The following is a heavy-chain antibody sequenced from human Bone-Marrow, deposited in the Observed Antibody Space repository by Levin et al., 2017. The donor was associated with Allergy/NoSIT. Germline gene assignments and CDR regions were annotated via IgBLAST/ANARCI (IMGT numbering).Heavy chain of an antibody. V-gene: IGHV4-61*01. D-gene: IGHD3-3*01. Sequence: SQTLSLPFLFSFPFFPLFLSFFPFLLPPPGPGLAWIGYIYSGGSTNYNPSLKSRVTISRDTSKNQVSLKLTSVTAADTAVYFCARSKGDFPGVWFDPWGQGTLVTVSS. CDR2: IYSGGST. CDR1: FPFFPLFLSF. CDR3: ARSKGDFPGVWFDP. J-gene: IGHJ5*02.